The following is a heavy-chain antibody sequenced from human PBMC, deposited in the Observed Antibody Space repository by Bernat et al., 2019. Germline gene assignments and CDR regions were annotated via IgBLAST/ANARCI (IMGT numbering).Heavy chain of an antibody. CDR2: IYTSGST. CDR3: ARECTVTTLDSENQNN. CDR1: GGSISSGSYY. V-gene: IGHV4-61*02. D-gene: IGHD4-17*01. J-gene: IGHJ4*02. Sequence: QVQLQESGPGLVKPSQTLSLTCTVSGGSISSGSYYWSWIRQPAGKGLEWIGRIYTSGSTNYNPSLKSRVTISVDTSTNQFALKLSSVTAADTAVYYCARECTVTTLDSENQNNWGQGTLVTVSS.